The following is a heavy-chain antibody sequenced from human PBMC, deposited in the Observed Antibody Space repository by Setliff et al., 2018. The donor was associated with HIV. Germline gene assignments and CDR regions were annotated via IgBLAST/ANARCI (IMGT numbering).Heavy chain of an antibody. CDR1: GYTFTSYA. J-gene: IGHJ3*02. CDR2: ISAYTRNT. CDR3: ARSVAPPEVFDI. V-gene: IGHV1-18*01. Sequence: GASVKVSCKASGYTFTSYAIHWVRQAPGQGLEWMGWISAYTRNTKYAQKVQGRVTMTADTSTNTAYMELRSLRSDDTAVYYCARSVAPPEVFDIWGQGTMVTVSS.